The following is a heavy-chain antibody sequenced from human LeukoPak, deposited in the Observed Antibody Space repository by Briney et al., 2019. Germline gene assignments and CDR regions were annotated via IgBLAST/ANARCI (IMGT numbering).Heavy chain of an antibody. J-gene: IGHJ4*02. V-gene: IGHV1-8*01. CDR3: ARGDY. Sequence: ASVKVSCKASGYTFNNYDINWVRQAPGQGLEWMGYMTPSSGNTGYAQKFQGRVTLTRNTSINTVYMQLSSLRSEDTAVYYCARGDYWSQGTLVTVSS. CDR1: GYTFNNYD. CDR2: MTPSSGNT.